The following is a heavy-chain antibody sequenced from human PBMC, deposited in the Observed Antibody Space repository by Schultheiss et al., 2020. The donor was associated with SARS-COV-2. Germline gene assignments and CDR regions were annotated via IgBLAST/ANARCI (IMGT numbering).Heavy chain of an antibody. V-gene: IGHV4-4*07. CDR1: GGSISNYY. CDR3: GRGGAAADYYFDY. CDR2: IYTSGST. D-gene: IGHD6-13*01. Sequence: SETLSLTCTVSGGSISNYYWSWIRQPAGKGLEWIGRIYTSGSTNYNPSLKSRVTMSVDRSKNQFSLKLSSVTAADTAVYYCGRGGAAADYYFDYWGQGTLVTVSS. J-gene: IGHJ4*02.